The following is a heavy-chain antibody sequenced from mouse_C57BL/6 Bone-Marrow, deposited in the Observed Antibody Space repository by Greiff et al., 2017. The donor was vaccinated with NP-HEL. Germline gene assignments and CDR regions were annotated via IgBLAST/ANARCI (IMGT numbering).Heavy chain of an antibody. J-gene: IGHJ3*01. CDR1: GFSLTSYG. CDR2: IWSGGST. D-gene: IGHD4-1*01. CDR3: APHWAWFAY. V-gene: IGHV2-2*01. Sequence: QVQLQQSGPGLVQPSQSLSITCTVSGFSLTSYGVHWVRQSPGKGLEWLGVIWSGGSTAYNAAFISRLSISKDNSKSQVFFKMNSLQADDTAIYYCAPHWAWFAYWGQGTLVTVSA.